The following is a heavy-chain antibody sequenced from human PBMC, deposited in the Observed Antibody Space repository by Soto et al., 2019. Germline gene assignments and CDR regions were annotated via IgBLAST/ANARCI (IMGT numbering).Heavy chain of an antibody. D-gene: IGHD3-3*01. CDR2: FDPEDGET. V-gene: IGHV1-24*01. CDR3: ATSLITIFGVVRGFDP. Sequence: ASVKVSCKVSGYTLTELSMHCVRQAHGKGLEWMGGFDPEDGETIYAQKFQGRVTMTEDTSTDTAYMELSSLRSEDTAVYYCATSLITIFGVVRGFDPWGQGTLVTVSS. J-gene: IGHJ5*02. CDR1: GYTLTELS.